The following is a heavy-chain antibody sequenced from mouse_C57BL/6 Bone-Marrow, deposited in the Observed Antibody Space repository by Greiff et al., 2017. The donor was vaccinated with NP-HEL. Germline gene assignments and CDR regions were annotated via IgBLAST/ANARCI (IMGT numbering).Heavy chain of an antibody. D-gene: IGHD2-4*01. V-gene: IGHV1-26*01. J-gene: IGHJ1*03. CDR3: ASLYDYDEDWYFDV. CDR1: GYTFTDYY. CDR2: INPNNGGT. Sequence: EVQLQQSGPELVKPGASVKISCKASGYTFTDYYMNWVKQSHGKSLEWIGDINPNNGGTSYNQKFKGKATLTVDKSSSTAYMELRSLTSEDSAVYYCASLYDYDEDWYFDVWGTGTTVTVSS.